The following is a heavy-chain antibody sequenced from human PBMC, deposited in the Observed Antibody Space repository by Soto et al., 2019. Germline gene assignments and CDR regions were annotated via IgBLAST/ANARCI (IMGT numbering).Heavy chain of an antibody. D-gene: IGHD3-22*01. J-gene: IGHJ5*02. V-gene: IGHV4-59*08. CDR3: ARNAYYYDSSGYYWFDP. Sequence: SETLSLTCTVSGGSISSYYWSWIRQPPGKGLEWIGYIYYSGSTNYNPSLKSRVTISVDTSKNQFSLNLNSVTAADTAVYYCARNAYYYDSSGYYWFDPWGQGTLVTVYS. CDR1: GGSISSYY. CDR2: IYYSGST.